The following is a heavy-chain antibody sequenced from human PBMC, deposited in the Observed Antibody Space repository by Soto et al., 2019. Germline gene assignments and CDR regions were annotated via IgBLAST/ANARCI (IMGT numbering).Heavy chain of an antibody. CDR2: IYHSGST. CDR3: ARGYYYGSGSPSYYFDY. V-gene: IGHV4-30-2*01. CDR1: GGSISSGGSS. J-gene: IGHJ4*02. D-gene: IGHD3-10*01. Sequence: PSETLSLTCAVSGGSISSGGSSWSWIRQAPGKGLEWIGYIYHSGSTYYNPSLKSRVTISVDRSKNQFSLKLSSVTAADTAVYYCARGYYYGSGSPSYYFDYWGQGTLVTVSS.